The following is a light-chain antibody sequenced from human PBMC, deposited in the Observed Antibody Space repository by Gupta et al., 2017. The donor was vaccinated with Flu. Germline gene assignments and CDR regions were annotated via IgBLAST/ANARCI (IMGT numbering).Light chain of an antibody. CDR3: GTWDMSLNAVV. V-gene: IGLV1-51*01. CDR2: YDN. J-gene: IGLJ3*02. Sequence: QSILTQPPSMSAAPGQKVVISCSGTTSNVGSNYVAWYRQLPGKAPKLLIYYDNKRPSGISERFSGSRSGTSATLGIXGXQTGDEXAYYCGTWDMSLNAVVFGGGTEVTVL. CDR1: TSNVGSNY.